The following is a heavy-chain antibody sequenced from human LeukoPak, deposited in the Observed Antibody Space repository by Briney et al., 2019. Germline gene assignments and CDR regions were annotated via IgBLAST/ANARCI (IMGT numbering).Heavy chain of an antibody. J-gene: IGHJ6*03. V-gene: IGHV3-21*01. Sequence: GGSLRLSCAASGFTLSYHSMNWVRQAPGKGLEWVSFISSSSSYIYYTESVKGRLTISRDKAKNSLHLQMNSLRAEDTDVYYCVTALGPSPGWYYYMDVWGKGNTVTVSS. CDR2: ISSSSSYI. CDR1: GFTLSYHS. D-gene: IGHD2-15*01. CDR3: VTALGPSPGWYYYMDV.